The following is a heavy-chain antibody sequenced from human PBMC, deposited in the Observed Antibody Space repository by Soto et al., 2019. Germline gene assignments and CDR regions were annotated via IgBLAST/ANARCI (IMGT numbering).Heavy chain of an antibody. J-gene: IGHJ4*02. V-gene: IGHV4-34*01. D-gene: IGHD6-6*01. Sequence: PSETLSLTCSLYSGSLSGYYWSWIRQPPGKGLEWIGEISPSGTTNYSPSLKSRVSISVDTSKNQCSLNLTSLTAADTAVYYCARAPKVSGSAQTRPDFWGQGSLVTVS. CDR3: ARAPKVSGSAQTRPDF. CDR1: SGSLSGYY. CDR2: ISPSGTT.